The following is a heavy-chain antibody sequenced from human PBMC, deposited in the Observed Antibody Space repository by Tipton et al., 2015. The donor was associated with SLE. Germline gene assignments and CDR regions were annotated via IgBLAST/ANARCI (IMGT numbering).Heavy chain of an antibody. V-gene: IGHV4-61*02. J-gene: IGHJ3*01. D-gene: IGHD3-22*01. CDR3: ARGVAHYFDSGSFDV. CDR2: IYSRGST. CDR1: GGSISSGSYY. Sequence: TLSLTCSVSGGSISSGSYYWSWIRQPAGKGLEWIGRIYSRGSTNSNLSLKSRVTILVDTSKNQFSLKLTSVTAADTALYYCARGVAHYFDSGSFDVWGQGTLVTVSS.